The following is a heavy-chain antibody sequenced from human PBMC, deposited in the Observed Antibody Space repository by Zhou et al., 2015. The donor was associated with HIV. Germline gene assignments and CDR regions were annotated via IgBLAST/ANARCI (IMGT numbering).Heavy chain of an antibody. D-gene: IGHD3-3*01. J-gene: IGHJ6*03. CDR3: AADNRGEVLRFLEWLGGQYYYYMDY. CDR1: GFTFTSSA. V-gene: IGHV1-58*01. CDR2: IVVGSGNT. Sequence: QMQLVQSGPEVKKPGTSVKVSCKASGFTFTSSAVQWVRQARGQRLEWIGWIVVGSGNTNYAQKFQERVTITRDMSTSTAYMELSSLRSEDTAVYYCAADNRGEVLRFLEWLGGQYYYYMDYWGQGNPTVTVSS.